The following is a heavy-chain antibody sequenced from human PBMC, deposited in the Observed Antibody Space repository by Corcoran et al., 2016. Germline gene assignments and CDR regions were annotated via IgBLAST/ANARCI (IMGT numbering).Heavy chain of an antibody. V-gene: IGHV3-15*01. J-gene: IGHJ3*02. D-gene: IGHD5-18*01. CDR3: VTEGHGFGYHSFDI. CDR1: GFTCRNAW. CDR2: IKSKTDGGTT. Sequence: EVQLVESGGGLVKPGGSLRLSCAASGFTCRNAWMSWVRQAPGKGLEWVGRIKSKTDGGTTAYAAPVKGRFTISRDDSKTTLYLQMNSLKPEDTAVYYCVTEGHGFGYHSFDIWGQGTMVTVSS.